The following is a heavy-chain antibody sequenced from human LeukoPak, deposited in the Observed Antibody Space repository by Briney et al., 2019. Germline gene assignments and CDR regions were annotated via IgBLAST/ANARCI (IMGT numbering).Heavy chain of an antibody. CDR2: INPSGGST. CDR1: GYRFTSYD. D-gene: IGHD6-13*01. V-gene: IGHV1-46*01. Sequence: ASVKVSCKASGYRFTSYDMHWVRQAPGQGLEWMGIINPSGGSTSYAQKFQGRVTMTRDTSTSTVYMELSSLRSEDTAVYYCATEIAAAGTGYAFDIWGQGTMVTVSS. CDR3: ATEIAAAGTGYAFDI. J-gene: IGHJ3*02.